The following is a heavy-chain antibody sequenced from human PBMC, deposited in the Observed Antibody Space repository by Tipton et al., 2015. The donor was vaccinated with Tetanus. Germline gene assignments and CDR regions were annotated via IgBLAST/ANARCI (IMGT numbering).Heavy chain of an antibody. CDR3: ARLREIVSRSGWAFDY. CDR2: ISYSGRT. V-gene: IGHV4-39*02. CDR1: GGSMSAGGHY. Sequence: TLSLTCIVSGGSMSAGGHYGAWIRQSPGKGLEWIGSISYSGRTYYSPSLKSRVTMSVDTSKKDFSVRRGSVTAADTAVYYCARLREIVSRSGWAFDYWGQGIVVTVSS. J-gene: IGHJ4*02. D-gene: IGHD5/OR15-5a*01.